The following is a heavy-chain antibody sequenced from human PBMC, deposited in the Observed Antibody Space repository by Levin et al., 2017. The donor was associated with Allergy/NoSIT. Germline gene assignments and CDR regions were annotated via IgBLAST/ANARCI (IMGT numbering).Heavy chain of an antibody. CDR3: AKDRDYYGMDV. D-gene: IGHD3-10*01. J-gene: IGHJ6*02. CDR2: ISGSGGST. V-gene: IGHV3-23*01. CDR1: GFTFSSYA. Sequence: GESLKISCAASGFTFSSYAMSWVRQAPGKGLEWVSGISGSGGSTYYADSVKGRFTISRDNSKNTLFLQMNSLRAEDTAVYYCAKDRDYYGMDVWGQGTTVTVSS.